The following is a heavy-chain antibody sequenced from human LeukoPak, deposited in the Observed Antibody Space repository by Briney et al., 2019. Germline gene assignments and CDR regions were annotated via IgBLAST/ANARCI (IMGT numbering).Heavy chain of an antibody. CDR2: IYNSGTT. V-gene: IGHV4-4*07. CDR3: AKVFHD. J-gene: IGHJ3*01. Sequence: PSETLSLTCTVSRGSISGDYWSWLRQPAGKGLEWIGLIYNSGTTNYNPSLKSRVTMSLDTSKNQFSLKLSSVTAADTAVYYCAKVFHDWGQGTMVTVSS. CDR1: RGSISGDY.